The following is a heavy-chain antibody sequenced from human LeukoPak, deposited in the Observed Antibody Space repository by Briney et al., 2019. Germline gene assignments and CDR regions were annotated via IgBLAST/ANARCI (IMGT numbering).Heavy chain of an antibody. CDR1: GGSISSGDYY. D-gene: IGHD3-10*01. Sequence: KPSQTLSLTCTVSGGSISSGDYYWSWIRQPPGKGLEWIGYIYYSGSTYYNPSLKSRVTISVDTSKNLFSLKLSSVTAADTAVYYCARVLLWFGELLGNWYFDLWGRGTLVTVSS. V-gene: IGHV4-30-4*08. CDR2: IYYSGST. CDR3: ARVLLWFGELLGNWYFDL. J-gene: IGHJ2*01.